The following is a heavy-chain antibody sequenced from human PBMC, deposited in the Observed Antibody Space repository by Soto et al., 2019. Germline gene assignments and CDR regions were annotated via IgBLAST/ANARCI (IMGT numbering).Heavy chain of an antibody. CDR3: ARAGVYCTNGVCFPGAFDI. Sequence: GGSLRLSCAASGFTFSSYDMHWVRQATGKGLEWVSAIGTAGDTYYPGSVKGRFTISRENAKNSLYLQMNSLRAGDTAVYYCARAGVYCTNGVCFPGAFDIWGQGTMVT. CDR2: IGTAGDT. V-gene: IGHV3-13*01. CDR1: GFTFSSYD. J-gene: IGHJ3*02. D-gene: IGHD2-8*01.